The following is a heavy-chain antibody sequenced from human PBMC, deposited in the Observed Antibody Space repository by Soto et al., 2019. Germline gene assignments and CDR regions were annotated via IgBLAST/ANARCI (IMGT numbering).Heavy chain of an antibody. CDR2: TYYRSKWYN. CDR3: ARENGTTYCRGVCCFPYYYYYMVF. Sequence: SQTLSLTCAISGDSVSSNSAAWNCIRQSPSRGLEWLGRTYYRSKWYNDYAVSVKSRITINPDTSKNQFSLQLNSVTPEDTAVYYCARENGTTYCRGVCCFPYYYYYMVFWCKGTMVSVFS. J-gene: IGHJ6*03. D-gene: IGHD2-15*01. V-gene: IGHV6-1*01. CDR1: GDSVSSNSAA.